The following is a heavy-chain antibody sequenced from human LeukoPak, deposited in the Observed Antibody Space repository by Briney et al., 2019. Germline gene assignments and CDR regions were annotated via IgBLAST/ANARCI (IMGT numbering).Heavy chain of an antibody. CDR2: ISAYNGNT. CDR3: ARTALVGARPAEYFQH. D-gene: IGHD1-26*01. V-gene: IGHV1-18*01. CDR1: GYTFTSYG. J-gene: IGHJ1*01. Sequence: ASVKVSCKASGYTFTSYGISWVRQAPGQGLEWMGWISAYNGNTNYAQKLQGRVTMTTDTSTSTAYMELRSLRSEDTAVYYCARTALVGARPAEYFQHWGQGTLVTVSS.